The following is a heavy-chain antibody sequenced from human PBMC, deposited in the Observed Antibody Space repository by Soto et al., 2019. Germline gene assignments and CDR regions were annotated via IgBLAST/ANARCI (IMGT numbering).Heavy chain of an antibody. CDR1: GFTFSSYS. J-gene: IGHJ4*02. CDR3: ASAAYGSGKFDY. Sequence: EVQLVESGGGLVKPGGSLRLSCAASGFTFSSYSMNWVRQAPGKGLEWVSSISSSSSYIYYADSVKGRFTISRDNAKNSLYLKMNSLRAEDTAVYYCASAAYGSGKFDYWGQGTLVTVSS. CDR2: ISSSSSYI. V-gene: IGHV3-21*01. D-gene: IGHD3-10*01.